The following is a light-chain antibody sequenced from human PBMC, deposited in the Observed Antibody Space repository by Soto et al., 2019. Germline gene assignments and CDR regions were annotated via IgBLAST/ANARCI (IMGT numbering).Light chain of an antibody. CDR1: QSVRSH. CDR2: GAP. CDR3: QQRSNLPPT. J-gene: IGKJ5*01. V-gene: IGKV3-15*01. Sequence: VGMTQSPATLSVSPGERVTLSCTTSQSVRSHVAWYQQKPGQAPRLLLYGAPTRATGIPTRFSGGGSGTDFTLTISSLEPEDFAVYYCQQRSNLPPTFGQGTRLEIK.